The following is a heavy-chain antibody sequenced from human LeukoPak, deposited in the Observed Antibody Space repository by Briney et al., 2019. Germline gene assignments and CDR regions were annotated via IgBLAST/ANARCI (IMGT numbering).Heavy chain of an antibody. CDR1: GFTFSDYS. Sequence: GRSLRLSCGASGFTFSDYSMNWVRQAPGKGLTWVASITSAGGYTYYADSVKGRFTISRDNAQNSLFLQMNSLRAEDTAVYFCATSGGFVLPNAITENGYMDVWGRGTSVTVSS. D-gene: IGHD2-2*01. CDR2: ITSAGGYT. V-gene: IGHV3-21*01. CDR3: ATSGGFVLPNAITENGYMDV. J-gene: IGHJ6*03.